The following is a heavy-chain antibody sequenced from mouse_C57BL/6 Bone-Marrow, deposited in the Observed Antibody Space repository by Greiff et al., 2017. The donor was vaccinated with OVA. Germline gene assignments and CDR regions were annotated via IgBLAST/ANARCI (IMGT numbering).Heavy chain of an antibody. D-gene: IGHD4-1*01. Sequence: VQLQESGPGLVQPSQSLSITCTVSGFSLTSYGVHWVRQSPGKGLEWLGVIWSGGSTDYYAAFISRLSISKDNSKCQVFFKMNSLQADDTAIYYCARNSRLGWYFDYWGQGTTLTVSS. CDR3: ARNSRLGWYFDY. CDR1: GFSLTSYG. V-gene: IGHV2-2*01. J-gene: IGHJ2*01. CDR2: IWSGGST.